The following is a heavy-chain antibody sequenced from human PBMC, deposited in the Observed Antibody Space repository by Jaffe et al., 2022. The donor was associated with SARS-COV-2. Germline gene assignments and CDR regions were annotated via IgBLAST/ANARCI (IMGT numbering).Heavy chain of an antibody. Sequence: QVQLVQSGVEVKKPGASVKVSCKASGYSFTSYGIGWVRQAPGQGLQWMGWINVNTDQRNYAQEFQGRVTMTTDTSTNTAYMELRSLRSDDTAVYYCARDWNFIYDYWGQGTLVTVSS. CDR2: INVNTDQR. J-gene: IGHJ4*02. CDR1: GYSFTSYG. D-gene: IGHD1-7*01. V-gene: IGHV1-18*01. CDR3: ARDWNFIYDY.